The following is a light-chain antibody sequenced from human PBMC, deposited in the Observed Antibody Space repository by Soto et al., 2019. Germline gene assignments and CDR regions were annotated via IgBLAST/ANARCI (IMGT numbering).Light chain of an antibody. J-gene: IGKJ3*01. Sequence: EIVLTQSPGTLSLSPGERATVSCRTSQSIDSKSLVWYQQRVGQAPRLLIYGTSSRGTGLPDKFSGSGSGTVFTLTISRLKPEDFAVYFCQFDGGSFIFVLGTKVEIQ. V-gene: IGKV3-20*01. CDR1: QSIDSKS. CDR2: GTS. CDR3: QFDGGSFI.